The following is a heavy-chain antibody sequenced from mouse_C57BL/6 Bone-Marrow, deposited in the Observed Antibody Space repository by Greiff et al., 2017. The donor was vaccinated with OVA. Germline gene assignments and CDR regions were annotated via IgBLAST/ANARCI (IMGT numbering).Heavy chain of an antibody. D-gene: IGHD1-1*01. CDR1: GYTFTSYG. CDR2: IYPSSGNT. J-gene: IGHJ1*03. CDR3: AITTVGAHYWYFDV. V-gene: IGHV1-81*01. Sequence: QVQLQQSGAELARPGASVKLSCKASGYTFTSYGISWVKQRTGQGLEWIGEIYPSSGNTYYNEKFKGKATLTADKSSSTAYMELRSLTSEDSAVYFGAITTVGAHYWYFDVWGTGTTVTVSS.